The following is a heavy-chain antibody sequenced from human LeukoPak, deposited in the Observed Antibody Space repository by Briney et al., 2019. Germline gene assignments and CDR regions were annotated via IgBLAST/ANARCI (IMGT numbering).Heavy chain of an antibody. CDR3: AKAGCSNIICYTNY. Sequence: PGGSLRLSCAASGFNFEEYAIHWVRQAPGKGIEWVSGISWNSSSIAYADSVKGRFTISRDNAKNSLYLQMNSLRPEDTAFYYCAKAGCSNIICYTNYWGQGTLVTVSS. CDR2: ISWNSSSI. D-gene: IGHD2-2*02. V-gene: IGHV3-9*01. CDR1: GFNFEEYA. J-gene: IGHJ4*02.